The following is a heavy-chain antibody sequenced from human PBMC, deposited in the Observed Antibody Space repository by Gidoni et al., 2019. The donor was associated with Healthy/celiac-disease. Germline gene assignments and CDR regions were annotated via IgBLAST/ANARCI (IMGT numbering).Heavy chain of an antibody. CDR2: ISSRSSYI. V-gene: IGHV3-21*01. D-gene: IGHD2-15*01. CDR3: ARDCSGGSCYRDY. J-gene: IGHJ4*02. CDR1: GFTFSGYS. Sequence: EVQLVESGGGLVKPGGSLRLSCAASGFTFSGYSMNWVRQAPGKGLEWVSSISSRSSYIYYADSVKGRFTISRDNAKNSLYLQMNSLRAEDTAVYYCARDCSGGSCYRDYWGQGTLVTVSS.